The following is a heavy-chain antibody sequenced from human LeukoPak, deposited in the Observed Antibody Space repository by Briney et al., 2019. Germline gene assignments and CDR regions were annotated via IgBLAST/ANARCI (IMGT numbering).Heavy chain of an antibody. J-gene: IGHJ4*02. D-gene: IGHD6-13*01. CDR2: IYYSGST. CDR3: ARHMAAAGTRLDY. V-gene: IGHV4-59*08. Sequence: SETLSLTCTVSGGSISSYYWSWIRQPPGKGLEWIGYIYYSGSTNYNPSLKSRVTISVDTSKNQFSLKLSSVTAADAAVYYCARHMAAAGTRLDYWGQGTLVTVSS. CDR1: GGSISSYY.